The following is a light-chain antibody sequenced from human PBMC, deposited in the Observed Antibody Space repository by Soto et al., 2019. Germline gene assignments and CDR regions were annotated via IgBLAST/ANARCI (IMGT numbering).Light chain of an antibody. CDR3: QQVGSSPIT. CDR2: GAS. J-gene: IGKJ5*01. Sequence: EIVLTQSPGTLSLSPGERATLSCRASQSVNRSYLVWYQQRPGQAPRLLIYGASSRATGIPDRFSGSASGADFTLTISRLEPEDLAVYYCQQVGSSPITFGQGTRLEIK. CDR1: QSVNRSY. V-gene: IGKV3-20*01.